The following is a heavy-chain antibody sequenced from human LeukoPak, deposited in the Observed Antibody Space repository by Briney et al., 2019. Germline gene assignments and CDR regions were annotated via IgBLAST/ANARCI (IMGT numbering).Heavy chain of an antibody. V-gene: IGHV4-34*01. CDR2: INHSGST. CDR3: ARDLDY. CDR1: GGSFSGYY. J-gene: IGHJ4*02. Sequence: PSETLSLTCAVYGGSFSGYYWSWIRQPPGKGLEWIGEINHSGSTNYNPSLKSRVTISVDTSKNQFSLKLSSVTAADTAVYYCARDLDYWGQGTLVTVSS.